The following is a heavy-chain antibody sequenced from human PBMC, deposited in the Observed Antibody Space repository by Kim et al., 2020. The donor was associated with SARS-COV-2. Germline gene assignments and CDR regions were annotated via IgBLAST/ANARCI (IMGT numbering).Heavy chain of an antibody. CDR3: ARLRDMGLDY. CDR2: DT. V-gene: IGHV5-51*01. D-gene: IGHD2-15*01. J-gene: IGHJ4*02. Sequence: DTRYSPSFQGQVTISADKSISTAYLQWSSLKASDTAMYYCARLRDMGLDYWGQGTLVTVSS.